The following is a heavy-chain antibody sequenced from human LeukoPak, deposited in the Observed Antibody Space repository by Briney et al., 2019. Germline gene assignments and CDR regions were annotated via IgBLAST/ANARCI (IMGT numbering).Heavy chain of an antibody. D-gene: IGHD6-6*01. J-gene: IGHJ4*02. CDR2: INPNSGGT. Sequence: ASVKVSCKASGYTFTSYDINWVRQAPGQGLEWMGRINPNSGGTNYAQKFQGRVTMTRDTSISTAYMELSRLRSDDTAVYYCARVEAARFVDYWGQGTLVTVSS. CDR3: ARVEAARFVDY. CDR1: GYTFTSYD. V-gene: IGHV1-2*06.